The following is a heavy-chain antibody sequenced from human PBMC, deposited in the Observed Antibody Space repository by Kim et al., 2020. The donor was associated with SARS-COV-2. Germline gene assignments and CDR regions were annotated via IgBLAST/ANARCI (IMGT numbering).Heavy chain of an antibody. CDR3: AKVVVRYMAPNRGAFDI. D-gene: IGHD3-16*02. CDR1: GFTFSSYG. J-gene: IGHJ3*02. CDR2: ISYDGSNK. V-gene: IGHV3-30*18. Sequence: GGSLRLSCAASGFTFSSYGMRWVRQAPGKGLEWVAVISYDGSNKYYADFVKGRFTISRDNSKNTLYLQMNSLRAEDTAVYYCAKVVVRYMAPNRGAFDIWGQGTMVTVSS.